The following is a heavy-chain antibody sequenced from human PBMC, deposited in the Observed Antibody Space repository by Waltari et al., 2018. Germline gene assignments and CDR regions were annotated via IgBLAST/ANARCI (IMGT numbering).Heavy chain of an antibody. Sequence: EVQLLASGGGLVQPGGSLRLSCAASGFTFSSYSITWVRQAPGKGLECVSYISKTITTIHYADSVKGRFTISRDNAKNSVYLQMNSLRDEDTAMYYCIRGFASGIHYYWGQGTLVTVSS. CDR2: ISKTITTI. J-gene: IGHJ4*02. CDR3: IRGFASGIHYY. CDR1: GFTFSSYS. V-gene: IGHV3-48*02. D-gene: IGHD3-10*01.